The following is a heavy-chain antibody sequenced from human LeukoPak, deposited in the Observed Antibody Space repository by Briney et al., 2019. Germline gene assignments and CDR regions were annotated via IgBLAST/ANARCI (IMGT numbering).Heavy chain of an antibody. J-gene: IGHJ4*02. CDR1: GYTFTSYG. CDR3: ARDSYSGSYYY. Sequence: ASVKVSCKASGYTFTSYGISWVRQAPGQGLEWVAWINPNGGGTNYAQQFQGRVTTSSDTSINTAYMELSSLRSDDTAVYYCARDSYSGSYYYWGQGTLVTVSS. CDR2: INPNGGGT. V-gene: IGHV1-2*02. D-gene: IGHD1-26*01.